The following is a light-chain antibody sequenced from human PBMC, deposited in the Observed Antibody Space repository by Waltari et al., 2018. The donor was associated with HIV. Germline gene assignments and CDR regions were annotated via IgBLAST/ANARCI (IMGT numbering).Light chain of an antibody. J-gene: IGLJ2*01. CDR3: SSYTSSSTHVI. V-gene: IGLV2-14*01. Sequence: QSALTQPASVSGSPGQSITISCRGTSSDVGGYNYVSWYQQHPDKVPKLMIYEVSNRPSGVSNRFSGSKSGNTASLTISGLQPEDEADYYCSSYTSSSTHVIFGGGTQLTVL. CDR1: SSDVGGYNY. CDR2: EVS.